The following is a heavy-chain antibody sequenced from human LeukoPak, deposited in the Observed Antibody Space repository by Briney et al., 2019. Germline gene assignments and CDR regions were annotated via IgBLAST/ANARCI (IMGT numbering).Heavy chain of an antibody. CDR1: GYTFTGYY. V-gene: IGHV1-2*02. CDR3: ARDRRTYYYGSGSYYYFDY. D-gene: IGHD3-10*01. CDR2: INPNSGGT. Sequence: ASVKVSCKASGYTFTGYYMHWVRQAPGQGLEWMGWINPNSGGTNYAQKFQGRVTMTRDTAISTAYTELSRLRSDDTTVYYCARDRRTYYYGSGSYYYFDYWGQGTLVTVSS. J-gene: IGHJ4*02.